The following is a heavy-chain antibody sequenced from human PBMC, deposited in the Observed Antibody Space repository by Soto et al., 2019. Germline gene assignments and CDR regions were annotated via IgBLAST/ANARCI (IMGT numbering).Heavy chain of an antibody. D-gene: IGHD5-12*01. Sequence: SVKVSCKASGGTLSSYAISWVRQAPGQGLEWMGGIIPIFGTANYAQKFQGRVTITADESTSTAYMELSSLRSEDTAVYYCAGVGVVATSEFRDYWGQGTLVTGSS. CDR3: AGVGVVATSEFRDY. CDR1: GGTLSSYA. V-gene: IGHV1-69*13. J-gene: IGHJ4*02. CDR2: IIPIFGTA.